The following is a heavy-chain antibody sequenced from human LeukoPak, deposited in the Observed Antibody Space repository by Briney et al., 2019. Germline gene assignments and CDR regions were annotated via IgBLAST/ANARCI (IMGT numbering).Heavy chain of an antibody. D-gene: IGHD2-21*02. V-gene: IGHV4-39*01. Sequence: SGTLSLTCTVSGGSISSSSYYWGWIRQPPGKGLEWIGSIYYSGSTYYNPSLKSRVTISVDTSKNQFSLKLSSVTAADTAVYYCARHAREVVTAFDYWGQGTLVTVSS. CDR2: IYYSGST. J-gene: IGHJ4*02. CDR1: GGSISSSSYY. CDR3: ARHAREVVTAFDY.